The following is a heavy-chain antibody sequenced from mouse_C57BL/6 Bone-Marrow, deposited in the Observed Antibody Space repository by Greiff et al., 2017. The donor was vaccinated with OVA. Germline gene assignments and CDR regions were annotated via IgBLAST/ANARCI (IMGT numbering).Heavy chain of an antibody. D-gene: IGHD2-12*01. CDR1: GFTFTDYY. CDR3: ARFPYDADWYFDV. Sequence: EVKLMESGGGLVQPGGSLSLSCAASGFTFTDYYMSWVRQPPGKALEWLGFIRNKANGYTTEYSASVKGRFTISRDNSQSILYLQMNALRAEDSATYYCARFPYDADWYFDVWGTGTTVTVSS. J-gene: IGHJ1*03. V-gene: IGHV7-3*01. CDR2: IRNKANGYTT.